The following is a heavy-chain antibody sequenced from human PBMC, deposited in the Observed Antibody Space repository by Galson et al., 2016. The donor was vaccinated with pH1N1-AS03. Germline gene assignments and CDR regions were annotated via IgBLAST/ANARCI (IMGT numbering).Heavy chain of an antibody. V-gene: IGHV4-38-2*02. CDR2: VYQSGTT. D-gene: IGHD6-13*01. CDR1: GDSITKGFQ. CDR3: ARDHSNNGPFDI. J-gene: IGHJ4*01. Sequence: ETLSLTCTVSGDSITKGFQWAWIRQSPGTGLEWIGNVYQSGTTYYNPSLKSRVTISVDTSKNQFSLKLTSVTAADTAIYYCARDHSNNGPFDIWGPGSLVAVSS.